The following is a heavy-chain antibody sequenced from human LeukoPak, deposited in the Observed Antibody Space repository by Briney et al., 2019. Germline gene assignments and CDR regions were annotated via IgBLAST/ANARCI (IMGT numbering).Heavy chain of an antibody. Sequence: ASVKVSCKPSGYTFTGYYMHWVRQAPGQGLEWMGRINPNSGGTNYAQKFQGRVTMTRDTSITTAHMELSSLRSDDTAVYYCASWDWKPKQYFDYWGQGNPGHRLL. CDR1: GYTFTGYY. V-gene: IGHV1-2*06. J-gene: IGHJ4*02. D-gene: IGHD1-1*01. CDR2: INPNSGGT. CDR3: ASWDWKPKQYFDY.